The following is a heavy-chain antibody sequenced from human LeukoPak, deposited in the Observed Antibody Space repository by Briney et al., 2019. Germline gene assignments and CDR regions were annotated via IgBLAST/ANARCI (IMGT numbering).Heavy chain of an antibody. J-gene: IGHJ4*02. V-gene: IGHV3-23*01. CDR2: ISGSGGST. CDR1: GFTFSSYA. D-gene: IGHD3-22*01. Sequence: GGSLRLSCAASGFTFSSYAMSWVRQAPGKGLERVSAISGSGGSTYYADSVKGRFTISRDNSKNTLYLQMNSLRAEDTAVYYCARYYDSSGYIDYWGQGTLVTVSS. CDR3: ARYYDSSGYIDY.